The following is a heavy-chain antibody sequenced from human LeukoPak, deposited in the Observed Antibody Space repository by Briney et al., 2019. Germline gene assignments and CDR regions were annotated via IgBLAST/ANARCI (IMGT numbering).Heavy chain of an antibody. V-gene: IGHV1-2*02. CDR3: ARDGYSGYDSIQLWFCLDY. CDR1: GYTFTGYY. J-gene: IGHJ4*02. Sequence: ASVKVSCKASGYTFTGYYMHWVRQAPGQGLEWMGWINPNSGGTNYAQKFQGRVTMTRDTSISTAYMELSSLRSDDTAVYYCARDGYSGYDSIQLWFCLDYWGQGTLVTVSS. D-gene: IGHD5-12*01. CDR2: INPNSGGT.